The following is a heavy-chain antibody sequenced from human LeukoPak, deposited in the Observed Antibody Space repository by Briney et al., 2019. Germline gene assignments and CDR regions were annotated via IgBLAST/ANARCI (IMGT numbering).Heavy chain of an antibody. J-gene: IGHJ4*02. Sequence: SVKVSCKASGGTFSSYAISWVRQAPGQGLEWMGGIIPIFGTANYAQKFQGRVTITADKSTSTAYMELSSLRSEDTAVYYCARDHTRGSGYLDYWGQGTLVTVSS. CDR2: IIPIFGTA. D-gene: IGHD2-15*01. CDR1: GGTFSSYA. V-gene: IGHV1-69*06. CDR3: ARDHTRGSGYLDY.